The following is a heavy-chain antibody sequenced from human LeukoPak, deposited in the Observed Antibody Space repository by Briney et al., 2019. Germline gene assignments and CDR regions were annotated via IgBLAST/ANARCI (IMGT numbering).Heavy chain of an antibody. CDR3: AREGGGYCSGGSCYYFDY. V-gene: IGHV4-59*12. J-gene: IGHJ4*02. CDR2: IYYSGST. CDR1: GGSISSYY. Sequence: PSETLSLTCTVSGGSISSYYWSWIRQPPGKGLEWIGYIYYSGSTNYNPSLKSRVTISVDTSKNQFSLKLSSVTAADTAVYYCAREGGGYCSGGSCYYFDYWGQGTLVTVSS. D-gene: IGHD2-15*01.